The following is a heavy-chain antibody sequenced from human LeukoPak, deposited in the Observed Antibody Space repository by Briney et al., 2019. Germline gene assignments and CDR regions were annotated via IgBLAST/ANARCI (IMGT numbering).Heavy chain of an antibody. V-gene: IGHV3-23*01. D-gene: IGHD6-13*01. Sequence: GGSLRLSCAASGFTFSSYGMSWVRQAPGKGLEWVSAICGSGGSTYYADSVKGRFTISRDNSKNTLYLQMNSLRAEDTAVYYCAKVKKVGYSSTAEPKNWFDPWGQGTLVTVSS. CDR3: AKVKKVGYSSTAEPKNWFDP. CDR2: ICGSGGST. CDR1: GFTFSSYG. J-gene: IGHJ5*02.